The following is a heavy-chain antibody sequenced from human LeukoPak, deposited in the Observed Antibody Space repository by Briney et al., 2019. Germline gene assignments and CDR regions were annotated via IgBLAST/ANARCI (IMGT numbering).Heavy chain of an antibody. J-gene: IGHJ1*01. D-gene: IGHD6-19*01. V-gene: IGHV3-20*04. CDR3: ARGTYSSGWYGGAEYFQH. CDR2: INWNGGST. Sequence: PGGSLRLSCAASGFTFDDDGMSWARHAPGKGLEWVSGINWNGGSTGYADSVKGRFTISRDNAKNSLYLQMNSLRAEDTALYYCARGTYSSGWYGGAEYFQHWGQGTLVTVSS. CDR1: GFTFDDDG.